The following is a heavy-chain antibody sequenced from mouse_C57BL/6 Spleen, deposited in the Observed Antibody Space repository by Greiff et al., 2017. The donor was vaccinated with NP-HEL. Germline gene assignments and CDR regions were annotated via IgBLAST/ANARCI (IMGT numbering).Heavy chain of an antibody. V-gene: IGHV1-55*01. CDR1: GYTFTSYW. J-gene: IGHJ3*01. CDR2: IYPGSGST. CDR3: AVYYSGSSPLAY. Sequence: VQLQQSGAELVKPGASVKMSCKASGYTFTSYWITWVKQRPGQGLEWIGDIYPGSGSTNYNEKFKSKATLTVDTSSSTAYMQLSSLTSEDSAVYYCAVYYSGSSPLAYWGQWTRVTVSA. D-gene: IGHD1-1*01.